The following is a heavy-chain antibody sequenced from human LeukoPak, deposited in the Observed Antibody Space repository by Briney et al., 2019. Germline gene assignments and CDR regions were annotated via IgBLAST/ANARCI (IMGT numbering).Heavy chain of an antibody. V-gene: IGHV4-4*07. Sequence: SETLSLTCTVSGGSISSYYWSWIRQPAGKGLEWIGHVYTTRRTTYNPSLKSRVTISVDTSRNQFSLDLSSVTAADTAVYYCASGYCGGACQLGGVDMWGQGTMVTVSS. D-gene: IGHD2-21*02. J-gene: IGHJ3*02. CDR2: VYTTRRT. CDR1: GGSISSYY. CDR3: ASGYCGGACQLGGVDM.